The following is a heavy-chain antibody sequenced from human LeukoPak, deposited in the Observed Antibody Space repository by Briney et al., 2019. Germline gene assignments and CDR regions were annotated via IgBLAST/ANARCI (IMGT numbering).Heavy chain of an antibody. J-gene: IGHJ5*02. CDR1: GGSISSSSYY. Sequence: SETLSLTCTVSGGSISSSSYYWGWIRQPPGKGLEWIGSTYYSGSTYYNPSLKSRVTISVDTSKNQFSLKRSSVTAADTAVYYCARHGHYYGSGSFAWGQGTLVTVSS. D-gene: IGHD3-10*01. CDR2: TYYSGST. V-gene: IGHV4-39*01. CDR3: ARHGHYYGSGSFA.